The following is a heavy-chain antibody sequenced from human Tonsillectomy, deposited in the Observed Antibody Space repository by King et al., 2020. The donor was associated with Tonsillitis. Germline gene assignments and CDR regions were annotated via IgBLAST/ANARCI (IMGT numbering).Heavy chain of an antibody. CDR2: IFHSEKP. CDR3: GRYEGGVFDP. D-gene: IGHD2-15*01. J-gene: IGHJ5*02. Sequence: VQLQESGPGLVKPSQTLSLTCTVSGGSISGGVHYWSWIRQHPGKGLEWIGDIFHSEKPYYNPSLKSRLTYTVDASKNQFSLKVTSVTAADTAVYYCGRYEGGVFDPWGQGTLVTVSS. V-gene: IGHV4-31*03. CDR1: GGSISGGVHY.